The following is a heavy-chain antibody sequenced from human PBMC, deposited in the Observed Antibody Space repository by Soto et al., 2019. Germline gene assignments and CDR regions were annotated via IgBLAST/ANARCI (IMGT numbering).Heavy chain of an antibody. J-gene: IGHJ4*02. D-gene: IGHD2-2*01. CDR3: ASEESLGQHPVYQFHN. CDR1: GFSFGRYA. Sequence: EVQLVESGGGLVQPGGSLRLSCAATGFSFGRYAMNWVRQPPGKGLEWVAYISASSTNIDYADSVKGRFTVSRDNAQNSLALQMNSLRDEDTAVSFWASEESLGQHPVYQFHNWGPGTLVPVS. CDR2: ISASSTNI. V-gene: IGHV3-48*02.